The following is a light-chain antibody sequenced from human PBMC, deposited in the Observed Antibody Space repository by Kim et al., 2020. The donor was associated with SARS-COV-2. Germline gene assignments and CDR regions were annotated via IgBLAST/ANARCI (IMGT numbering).Light chain of an antibody. Sequence: AVRLTQSPSSLPASIGDRVTVTCRASQDINSALVWYQQRQGRSPTLLIYDASTLQSGVPSRFSGRGSGTHFTLTIDNLHPEDFGTYFCQQFHTYPITFGQGTRLEIK. CDR2: DAS. CDR3: QQFHTYPIT. CDR1: QDINSA. V-gene: IGKV1-13*02. J-gene: IGKJ5*01.